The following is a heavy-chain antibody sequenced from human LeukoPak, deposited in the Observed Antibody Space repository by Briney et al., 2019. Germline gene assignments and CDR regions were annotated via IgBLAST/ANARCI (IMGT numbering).Heavy chain of an antibody. CDR2: INPSGGST. D-gene: IGHD3-22*01. V-gene: IGHV1-46*01. CDR3: ARVHRSTMIVGEAFDI. Sequence: ASVKVSCKASGYTFTSYYIHWVRQAPGQGLEWMGIINPSGGSTSYAQKFQGRVTMTRDTSTSTVYMELSSLRSEDTAVYYCARVHRSTMIVGEAFDIWGQGTMVTVSS. J-gene: IGHJ3*02. CDR1: GYTFTSYY.